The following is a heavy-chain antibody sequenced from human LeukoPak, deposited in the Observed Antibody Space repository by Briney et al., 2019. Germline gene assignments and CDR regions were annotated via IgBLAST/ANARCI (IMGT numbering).Heavy chain of an antibody. Sequence: GKSLRPSCAASGFTLSSNSMNWVRQAPGKGLQWVSVIYSGGSTYYADSVKGRFTISRDNSKNTLSLQMNSLRAEDTALYYCAKGSDSAAYSTLDSWGQGTLVTVSS. J-gene: IGHJ4*02. D-gene: IGHD3-22*01. CDR1: GFTLSSNS. V-gene: IGHV3-53*01. CDR2: IYSGGST. CDR3: AKGSDSAAYSTLDS.